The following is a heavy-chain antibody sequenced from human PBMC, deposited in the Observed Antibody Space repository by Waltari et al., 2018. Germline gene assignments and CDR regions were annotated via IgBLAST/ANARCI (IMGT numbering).Heavy chain of an antibody. CDR2: IYHSGST. D-gene: IGHD1-26*01. CDR1: GYSISSGYY. CDR3: AEGGSYYSMGFDY. V-gene: IGHV4-38-2*02. Sequence: QVQLQESGPGLVKPSETLSLTCTVSGYSISSGYYWGWIRQPPGKGLEWIGSIYHSGSTYYNPSLKSRVTISVDTSKNQFSLKLSSVTAADTAVYYCAEGGSYYSMGFDYWGQGTLVTVSS. J-gene: IGHJ4*02.